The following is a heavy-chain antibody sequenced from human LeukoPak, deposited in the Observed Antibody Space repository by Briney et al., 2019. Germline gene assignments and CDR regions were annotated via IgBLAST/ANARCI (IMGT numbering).Heavy chain of an antibody. J-gene: IGHJ5*02. D-gene: IGHD1-14*01. CDR2: IYPGDSRT. CDR1: GYIFTDYW. V-gene: IGHV5-51*01. Sequence: PGESLKISCKASGYIFTDYWIGWVRQMPGRGMEWMGVIYPGDSRTRYNPSFQGQVTISVDKSTSTAYLQWVSLKASDTAMYYCACRALTNTWSYPWGQGTLVTVSS. CDR3: ACRALTNTWSYP.